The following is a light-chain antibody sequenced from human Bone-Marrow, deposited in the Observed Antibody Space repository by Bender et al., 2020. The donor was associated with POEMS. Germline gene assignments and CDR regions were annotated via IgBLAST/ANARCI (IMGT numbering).Light chain of an antibody. CDR1: STDVGSYNR. J-gene: IGLJ3*02. CDR2: DVS. Sequence: QSALTQPPSVSGSPGQSVTISCTGTSTDVGSYNRVSWYQQPPGTAPKLLIYDVSKRPSGVPDRFSGSKSGNSASLAISGLQSEDEADYYCAVWDDSLNGWVFGGGTKLTVL. CDR3: AVWDDSLNGWV. V-gene: IGLV2-18*01.